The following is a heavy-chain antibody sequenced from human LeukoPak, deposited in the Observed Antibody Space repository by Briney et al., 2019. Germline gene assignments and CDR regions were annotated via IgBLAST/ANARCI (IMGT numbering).Heavy chain of an antibody. Sequence: GESLKISCKGSGYSFTSYWIGWVRQMPGKGLEWMGIIYPGDSESRYSPSFQGQVTFSADKSINTAYLQWSSLKASDTAMYYCARLWDGDYETDYWGQGTLVTVSS. CDR2: IYPGDSES. J-gene: IGHJ4*02. CDR1: GYSFTSYW. D-gene: IGHD4-17*01. V-gene: IGHV5-51*01. CDR3: ARLWDGDYETDY.